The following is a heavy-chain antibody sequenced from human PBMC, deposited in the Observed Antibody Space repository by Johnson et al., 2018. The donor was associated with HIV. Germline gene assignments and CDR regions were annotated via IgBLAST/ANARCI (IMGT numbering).Heavy chain of an antibody. CDR2: IKSKTDGGTT. J-gene: IGHJ3*02. D-gene: IGHD3-22*01. V-gene: IGHV3-15*01. Sequence: VQLVESGGGMVQPGRSLRLSCAASGFTFSDYYMSWIRQAPGKGLEWVGRIKSKTDGGTTDYAAPVKGRFTISRDNSKNTLYLQMNSLRAEDTAGYYCAKASNYYDSSRHAFDIWGQGTMVTVSS. CDR1: GFTFSDYY. CDR3: AKASNYYDSSRHAFDI.